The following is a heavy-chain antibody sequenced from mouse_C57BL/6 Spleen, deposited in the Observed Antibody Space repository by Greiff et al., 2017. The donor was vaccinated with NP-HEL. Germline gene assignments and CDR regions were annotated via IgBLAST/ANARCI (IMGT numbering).Heavy chain of an antibody. Sequence: PLQQSGAELARPGASVKLSCKASGYTFTSYGISWVKQRTGQGLEWIGEIYPRSGNTYYNEKFKGKATLTADKSSSTAYMELRSLTSEDSAVYFCARCYDYYAMDYWGQGTSVTVSS. CDR2: IYPRSGNT. J-gene: IGHJ4*01. D-gene: IGHD1-1*01. CDR3: ARCYDYYAMDY. CDR1: GYTFTSYG. V-gene: IGHV1-81*01.